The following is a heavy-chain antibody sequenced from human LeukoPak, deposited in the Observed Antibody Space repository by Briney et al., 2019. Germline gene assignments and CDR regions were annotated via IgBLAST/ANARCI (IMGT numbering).Heavy chain of an antibody. J-gene: IGHJ6*02. D-gene: IGHD2-8*01. CDR2: IYSGGST. CDR1: GFTVSSNY. V-gene: IGHV3-66*01. CDR3: ATNDYYYYGMDV. Sequence: PGGSLRLSCAASGFTVSSNYMGWVRQAPGKGLEWVSVIYSGGSTYYADSVKGRFTISRDNSKNTLYLQMNSLRAEDTAVYYCATNDYYYYGMDVWGQGTTVTVSS.